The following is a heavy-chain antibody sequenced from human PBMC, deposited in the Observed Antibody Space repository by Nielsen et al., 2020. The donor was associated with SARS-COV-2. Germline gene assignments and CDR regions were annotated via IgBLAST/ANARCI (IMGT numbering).Heavy chain of an antibody. J-gene: IGHJ6*02. CDR1: GFTLDDYA. CDR2: ISWNSGSI. Sequence: GGSLRLSCAASGFTLDDYAMHWVRQAPGKGLEWVSGISWNSGSIGYADSVKGRFTISRDNAKNSLYLQMNSLRAEDTALYYCATLTDYGMDVWGQGTTVTVSS. CDR3: ATLTDYGMDV. V-gene: IGHV3-9*01.